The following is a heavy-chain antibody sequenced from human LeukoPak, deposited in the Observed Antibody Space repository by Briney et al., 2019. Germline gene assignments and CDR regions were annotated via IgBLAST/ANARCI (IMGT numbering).Heavy chain of an antibody. CDR1: GFTFSSYW. J-gene: IGHJ3*02. Sequence: GGSLRLSCAASGFTFSSYWMSWVRQAPGKGLEWVSSISSSSSYIYYADSVKGRFTISRDNAKNSLYLQMDSLRAEDTAVYYCARGTTSYGDYTRNAFDIWGQGTMVTVSS. V-gene: IGHV3-21*01. CDR3: ARGTTSYGDYTRNAFDI. D-gene: IGHD4-17*01. CDR2: ISSSSSYI.